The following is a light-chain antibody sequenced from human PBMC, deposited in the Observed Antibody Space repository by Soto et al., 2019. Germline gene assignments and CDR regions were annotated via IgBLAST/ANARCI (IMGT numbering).Light chain of an antibody. CDR2: DTS. CDR3: QYYSDYSWT. Sequence: DVQLTDSPSILSESVGDRVIITCRASQTHIAYLAWYQQKPGTAPKLLIYDTSSLETGVPSRFSGSRSATHFTLTISRLQPDDFATYYCQYYSDYSWTFGQGTKVDIK. CDR1: QTHIAY. J-gene: IGKJ1*01. V-gene: IGKV1-5*01.